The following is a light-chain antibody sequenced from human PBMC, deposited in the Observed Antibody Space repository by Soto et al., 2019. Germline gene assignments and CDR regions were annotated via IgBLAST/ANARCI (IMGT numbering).Light chain of an antibody. Sequence: EIVMTQSPATLSVAPGERATLSCRASQSVGSNLAWYQQKPGQAPRLLIYGASTRATGIPARFSGSGSGTEFTLTISSLQSADFAIYFCQQYNNWPPDRTFGQGTKVEI. CDR2: GAS. J-gene: IGKJ1*01. V-gene: IGKV3-15*01. CDR1: QSVGSN. CDR3: QQYNNWPPDRT.